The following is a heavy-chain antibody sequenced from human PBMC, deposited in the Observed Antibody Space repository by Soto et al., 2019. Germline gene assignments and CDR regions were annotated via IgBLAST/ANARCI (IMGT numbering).Heavy chain of an antibody. D-gene: IGHD2-15*01. Sequence: GASVKVSCKTSGYNFTNFDINWVRQAPGRGLVWMGWMNPSSGETGSAQNFQGRVTMTRDISTRTFFMQLTSLRSEDTAIYYCARLAEYCNGIKCYSNFDFWGQGTMVTVSS. CDR1: GYNFTNFD. V-gene: IGHV1-8*01. CDR2: MNPSSGET. CDR3: ARLAEYCNGIKCYSNFDF. J-gene: IGHJ3*01.